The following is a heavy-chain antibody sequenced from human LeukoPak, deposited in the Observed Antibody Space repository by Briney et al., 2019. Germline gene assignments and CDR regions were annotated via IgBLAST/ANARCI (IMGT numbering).Heavy chain of an antibody. CDR1: GFTFDDYG. V-gene: IGHV3-20*04. Sequence: GGSLRLSCAASGFTFDDYGMSWVRQAPGKGLEWVSGSNWNGGSTGCADSVKGRFTISRDSAKNSLYLQMNSLGAEDTALYYCARVGPDSGSYHRRGYFDYWGQGTLVTVSS. CDR2: SNWNGGST. CDR3: ARVGPDSGSYHRRGYFDY. J-gene: IGHJ4*02. D-gene: IGHD1-26*01.